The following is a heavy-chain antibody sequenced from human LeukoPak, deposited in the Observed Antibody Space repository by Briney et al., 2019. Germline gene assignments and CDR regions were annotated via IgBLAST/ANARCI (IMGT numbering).Heavy chain of an antibody. CDR1: GYSISSGYY. D-gene: IGHD5-18*01. Sequence: SETLSLTCTVSGYSISSGYYWGWIRQPPGKGLEWIGSIYHSGSTYYNPSLKSRVTISVDTSKNQFSLKLSSVTAADTAVYYCARVQLSYYYYMDVWGKGTTVTVSS. CDR2: IYHSGST. J-gene: IGHJ6*03. CDR3: ARVQLSYYYYMDV. V-gene: IGHV4-38-2*02.